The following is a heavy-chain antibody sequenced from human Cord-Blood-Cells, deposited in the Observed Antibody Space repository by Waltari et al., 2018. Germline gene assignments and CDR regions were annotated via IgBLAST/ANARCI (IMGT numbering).Heavy chain of an antibody. Sequence: EVQLVVSGGGMVTPGGSLGHSCAASGFHFRNASLSWIRQAAGKGLEWFGRIKSKPEGWTTDYAAPGKGRFTISRDDSNNTLYLQMNSLKPKDTAVYYCTTAEGCWGQGTLVTVSS. J-gene: IGHJ4*02. CDR1: GFHFRNAS. CDR2: IKSKPEGWTT. V-gene: IGHV3-15*01. D-gene: IGHD2-15*01. CDR3: TTAEGC.